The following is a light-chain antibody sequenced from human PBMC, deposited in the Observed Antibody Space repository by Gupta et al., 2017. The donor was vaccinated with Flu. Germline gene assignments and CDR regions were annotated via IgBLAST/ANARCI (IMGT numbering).Light chain of an antibody. CDR2: DVT. V-gene: IGLV2-23*02. J-gene: IGLJ1*01. CDR1: SSDVGNYNL. Sequence: QSALTQPASVSGSPGQSITLFCTRTSSDVGNYNLVSWYQQHPGKAPKLVIYDVTKRPSGISNHFSGSKSGNTASLTISGLQVEDEADYYCSSYAGSSTHVFGTGTKVTVL. CDR3: SSYAGSSTHV.